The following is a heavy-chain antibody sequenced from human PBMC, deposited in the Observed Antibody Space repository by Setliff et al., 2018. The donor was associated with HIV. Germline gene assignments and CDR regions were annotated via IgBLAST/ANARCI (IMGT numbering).Heavy chain of an antibody. CDR3: ARGRPDDSVGFGY. D-gene: IGHD3-22*01. CDR1: GGSISSYY. J-gene: IGHJ4*02. Sequence: LSLTCTVSGGSISSYYWSWIRQPPGKGLEWIGYIYYSGSTNYNPSLKSRVTISVDTSKNQFSLKLTSVTAADTAVYYCARGRPDDSVGFGYWGQGTLVTVSS. V-gene: IGHV4-59*01. CDR2: IYYSGST.